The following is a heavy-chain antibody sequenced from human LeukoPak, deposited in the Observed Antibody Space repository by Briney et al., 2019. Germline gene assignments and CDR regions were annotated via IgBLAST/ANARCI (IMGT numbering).Heavy chain of an antibody. V-gene: IGHV3-21*01. CDR1: GFTFTTFN. D-gene: IGHD4-17*01. CDR2: ISSSSDYI. Sequence: PGGSLRLSCAASGFTFTTFNMNWVRQSPGKGLEWVSCISSSSDYIYYADSVKGRFTISRDNSRNSLYLHMNSLRAEDTAVYYCAGRDYGDYFFDSWGQGTLVTVSS. J-gene: IGHJ4*02. CDR3: AGRDYGDYFFDS.